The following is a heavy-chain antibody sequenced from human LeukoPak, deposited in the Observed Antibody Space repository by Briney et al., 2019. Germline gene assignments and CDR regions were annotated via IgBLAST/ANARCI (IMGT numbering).Heavy chain of an antibody. D-gene: IGHD1-26*01. V-gene: IGHV3-74*01. CDR3: ARADGSHYGLKDY. CDR2: ISPDGTSK. J-gene: IGHJ4*02. CDR1: GFIFNSYA. Sequence: GGSLRLSCAASGFIFNSYAMHWVRQAPGKGLVWVSRISPDGTSKSYADSVKGRFTISRDNAKNTLSLQMNSLRAEDTGLYYCARADGSHYGLKDYWGQGTLVTVSS.